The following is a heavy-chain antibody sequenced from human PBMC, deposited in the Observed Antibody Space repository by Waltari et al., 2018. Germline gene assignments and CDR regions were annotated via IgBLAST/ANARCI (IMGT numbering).Heavy chain of an antibody. CDR1: GFTFSRLS. CDR2: MKQDGSET. D-gene: IGHD6-19*01. CDR3: TRGSGWYHY. Sequence: EVQLVESGGSVVQQGGSLRLSCAASGFTFSRLSMSWVRQAQGKGLEWVATMKQDGSETNYVDSVKGRFTISRDDANNSLYLQMNSLRAEDTALYYCTRGSGWYHYWGQGTLVTVSS. V-gene: IGHV3-7*04. J-gene: IGHJ4*02.